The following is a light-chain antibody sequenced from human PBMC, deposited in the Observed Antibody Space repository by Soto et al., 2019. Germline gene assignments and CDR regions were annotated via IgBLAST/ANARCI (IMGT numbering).Light chain of an antibody. J-gene: IGLJ3*02. CDR2: KDN. Sequence: QSVVTQPPSASGTPGQKVTISCSGSSSNIGSNFVYWYQQLPGTAPKLLIYKDNQRSSGVPDRFSGSKSGTSVSLAISGLRPEDEAEYYCSVWEDNVDGWVFGGGTKLTVL. CDR3: SVWEDNVDGWV. CDR1: SSNIGSNF. V-gene: IGLV1-47*01.